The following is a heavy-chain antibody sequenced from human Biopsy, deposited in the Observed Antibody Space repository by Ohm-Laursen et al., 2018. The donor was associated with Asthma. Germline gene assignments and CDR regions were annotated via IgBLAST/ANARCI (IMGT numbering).Heavy chain of an antibody. D-gene: IGHD3-22*01. CDR3: ARAQDYYDSRGYYRSFDY. V-gene: IGHV4-31*03. Sequence: TLSLTCPVSYGSITSGGYYWTWIRQHPGKGLEWIGFIYYSGSTYYNPSLKSRVSTSIDTSKNQFSLKLSSVTAADTAVYYCARAQDYYDSRGYYRSFDYWGQGTLVTVSS. J-gene: IGHJ4*02. CDR2: IYYSGST. CDR1: YGSITSGGYY.